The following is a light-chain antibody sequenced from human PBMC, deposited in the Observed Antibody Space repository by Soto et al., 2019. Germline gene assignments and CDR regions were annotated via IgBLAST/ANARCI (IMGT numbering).Light chain of an antibody. CDR2: GAS. CDR3: QHYGSSPWT. CDR1: QSVSSSY. V-gene: IGKV3-20*01. J-gene: IGKJ1*01. Sequence: EIVLTQSPGTLSLSPGERATLSCRASQSVSSSYLAWYQQKPGQAPRLLIYGASSRATGIPDRFSGSGSGTDFTLTISRLEREDFAVYYCQHYGSSPWTFGQGTKVEIK.